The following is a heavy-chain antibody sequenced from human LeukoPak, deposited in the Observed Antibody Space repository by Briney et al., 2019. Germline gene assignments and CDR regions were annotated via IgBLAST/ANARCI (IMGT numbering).Heavy chain of an antibody. J-gene: IGHJ3*02. D-gene: IGHD5-18*01. Sequence: SVKVSCKASGGTFSSYAISWVRQAPGQGLEWMGGIIPIFGTANYAQKFQGRVTITADESTSTAYMELSSLRSEDTAVYYCASQRRDTAMVTTLDALDIWGQGTMVTVSS. CDR1: GGTFSSYA. V-gene: IGHV1-69*13. CDR2: IIPIFGTA. CDR3: ASQRRDTAMVTTLDALDI.